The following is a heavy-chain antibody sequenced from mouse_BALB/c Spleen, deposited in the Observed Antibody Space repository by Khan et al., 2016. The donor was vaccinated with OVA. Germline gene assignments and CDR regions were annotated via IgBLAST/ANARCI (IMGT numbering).Heavy chain of an antibody. CDR3: TRIYRSDFDY. J-gene: IGHJ2*01. D-gene: IGHD1-1*01. CDR1: GYSFTGYF. CDR2: INPHIGET. V-gene: IGHV1-20*02. Sequence: EVQLQQSGPELVRPGASVKISCKASGYSFTGYFMNWVMQSHGKSLEWIGRINPHIGETFYNQRFKDKATLTVDESSNTAHMELRSLASDDSAVYYCTRIYRSDFDYWGQGTTLPVSS.